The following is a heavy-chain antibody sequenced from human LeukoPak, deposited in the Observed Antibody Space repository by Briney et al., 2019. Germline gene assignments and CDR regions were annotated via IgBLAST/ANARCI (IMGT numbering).Heavy chain of an antibody. J-gene: IGHJ4*02. D-gene: IGHD2-2*02. Sequence: SETLSPTCAVYGGSFSGYYWSWIRQPPGKGLEWIGEINHSGSTNYNPSLKSRVTISVDTSKNQFSLKLSTVTAADTAVYYCARGRVVVPAAIRSLFDYWGQGNLVTVSS. CDR2: INHSGST. CDR3: ARGRVVVPAAIRSLFDY. CDR1: GGSFSGYY. V-gene: IGHV4-34*01.